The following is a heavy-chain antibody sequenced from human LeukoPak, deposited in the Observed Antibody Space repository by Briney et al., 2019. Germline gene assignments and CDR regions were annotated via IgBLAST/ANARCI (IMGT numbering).Heavy chain of an antibody. CDR3: ARRYTPYVSGTYRGYFDY. CDR2: IYYSGST. V-gene: IGHV4-59*08. CDR1: GGSISSYY. Sequence: SETLSLTCTVSGGSISSYYWSWIRQPPGKGLEWIGYIYYSGSTNYNPSLKSRVTISVDTSKNQFSLKLSSVTAADTAVFYCARRYTPYVSGTYRGYFDYWGQGTLVTVSS. D-gene: IGHD3-10*01. J-gene: IGHJ4*02.